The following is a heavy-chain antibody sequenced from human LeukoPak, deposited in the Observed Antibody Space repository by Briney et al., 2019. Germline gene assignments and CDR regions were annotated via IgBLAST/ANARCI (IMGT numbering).Heavy chain of an antibody. CDR2: ISYDGSNK. J-gene: IGHJ4*02. Sequence: RGESLEISCAASGFTFSSYAMHWVRQAPGKGLEWVAVISYDGSNKYYADSVKGRFTISRDNSKNTLYLQMNSLRAEDTAVYYCARVAAAAGSFDYWGQGTLVTVSS. CDR3: ARVAAAAGSFDY. V-gene: IGHV3-30-3*01. CDR1: GFTFSSYA. D-gene: IGHD6-13*01.